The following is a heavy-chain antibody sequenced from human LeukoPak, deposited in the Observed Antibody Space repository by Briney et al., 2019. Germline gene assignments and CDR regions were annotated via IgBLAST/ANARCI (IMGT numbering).Heavy chain of an antibody. V-gene: IGHV4-59*01. D-gene: IGHD6-13*01. Sequence: SETLCLTCTVSGGSISSYYWSWIRQPPGKGLEWIGYIYYSGSTNYNPSLKSRVTISVDTSKNQFSLKLSSVTAADTAVYYCARAEAAVLDYWGQGTLVTVSS. CDR2: IYYSGST. CDR3: ARAEAAVLDY. J-gene: IGHJ4*02. CDR1: GGSISSYY.